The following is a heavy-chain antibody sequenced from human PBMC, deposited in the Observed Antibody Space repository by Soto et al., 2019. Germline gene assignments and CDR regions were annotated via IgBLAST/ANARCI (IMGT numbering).Heavy chain of an antibody. D-gene: IGHD4-17*01. CDR1: GFTFGRHG. Sequence: QVQLVESGGGVVQPGGSLRLSCAASGFTFGRHGMHWVRQAPGKGLEWVAVIGSDGRRDSYADSVKGRFTISRDNGQNTLYLQMNSLRAEDTAVYYCARDDDYGDNGLDYWGQVTLVTVSS. CDR3: ARDDDYGDNGLDY. CDR2: IGSDGRRD. J-gene: IGHJ4*02. V-gene: IGHV3-33*01.